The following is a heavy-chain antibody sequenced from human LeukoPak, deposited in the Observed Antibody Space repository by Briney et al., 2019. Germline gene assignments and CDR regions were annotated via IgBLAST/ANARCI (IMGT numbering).Heavy chain of an antibody. Sequence: PGRSLRLSCAASGFTFSSYGTHWVRQAPGKGLEWVAVISYDGSNKYYADSVKGRFTISRDNSKNTLYLQMNSLRAEDTAVYCCAKDLAGGYYYYYYMDVWGKGTTVTVSS. J-gene: IGHJ6*03. V-gene: IGHV3-30*18. CDR1: GFTFSSYG. CDR2: ISYDGSNK. CDR3: AKDLAGGYYYYYYMDV.